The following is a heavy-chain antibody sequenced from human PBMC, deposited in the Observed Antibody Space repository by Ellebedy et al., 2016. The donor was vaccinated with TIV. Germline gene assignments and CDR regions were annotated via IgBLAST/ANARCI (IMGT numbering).Heavy chain of an antibody. J-gene: IGHJ4*02. CDR1: GDSISSSSHY. CDR3: ARVPGYDILTGYYFDY. V-gene: IGHV4-39*07. CDR2: IYYSGST. Sequence: MPGGSLRLSCTVSGDSISSSSHYWGWIRQPPGKGLERIGSIYYSGSTYYNPSLKSRITISVDTSKNQFSLKLSSVTAADTAVYYCARVPGYDILTGYYFDYWGQGTLVTVSS. D-gene: IGHD3-9*01.